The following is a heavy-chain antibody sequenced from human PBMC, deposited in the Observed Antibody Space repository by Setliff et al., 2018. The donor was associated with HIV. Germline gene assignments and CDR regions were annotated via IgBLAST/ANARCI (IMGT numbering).Heavy chain of an antibody. J-gene: IGHJ6*03. V-gene: IGHV4-39*01. CDR1: GGSVTSSLYY. CDR3: ARGFLVTHYYMDV. CDR2: IYYGGTT. D-gene: IGHD4-4*01. Sequence: SETLSLTCTVSGGSVTSSLYYWGWIRQPPGKGLEWIGTIYYGGTTYYNPSLRSRVTISVDTSKNQFSLKLSSVTAADTAVYYCARGFLVTHYYMDVWGKGTTVTVSS.